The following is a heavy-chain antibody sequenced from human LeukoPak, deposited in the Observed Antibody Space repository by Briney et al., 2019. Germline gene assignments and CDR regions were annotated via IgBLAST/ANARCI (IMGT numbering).Heavy chain of an antibody. CDR2: IYTSGST. CDR1: GGSISSGSYY. D-gene: IGHD6-19*01. Sequence: SETLSLTCTVSGGSISSGSYYWSWIRQPAGKGLEWIGRIYTSGSTNYNPSLKSRVTISVDTSKNQFSLKLSSVTAADTAVYYCARTGYSSGWHAFDIWGQGTMVTVSS. V-gene: IGHV4-61*02. J-gene: IGHJ3*02. CDR3: ARTGYSSGWHAFDI.